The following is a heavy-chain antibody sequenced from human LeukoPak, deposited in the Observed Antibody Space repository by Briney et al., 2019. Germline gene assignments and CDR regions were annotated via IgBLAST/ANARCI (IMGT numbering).Heavy chain of an antibody. D-gene: IGHD3-3*01. CDR3: AREGYDFWSGYYGPFDP. V-gene: IGHV4-59*01. Sequence: PSETLSLTCTVSGGSISSYYWSWIRQPPGKGLEWIGYLYYSGSTNYNPSLKSRVTISVDTSKNQFSLKLSSVTAADTAVYYCAREGYDFWSGYYGPFDPWGQGTLVTVSS. J-gene: IGHJ5*02. CDR1: GGSISSYY. CDR2: LYYSGST.